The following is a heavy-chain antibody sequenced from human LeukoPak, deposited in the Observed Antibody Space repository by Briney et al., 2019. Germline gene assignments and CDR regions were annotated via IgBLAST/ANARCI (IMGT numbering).Heavy chain of an antibody. J-gene: IGHJ4*02. Sequence: GGSLRLSCAAPGFTFSSYAMSWVRQAPGKGLEWVSAISGGGSTYYADSVKGRFTIFRDNSKNTLYLQMNSLRAEDTAVYYCAKDRNSVGSSYNYWGQGTLVTVSS. CDR2: ISGGGST. CDR3: AKDRNSVGSSYNY. CDR1: GFTFSSYA. V-gene: IGHV3-23*01. D-gene: IGHD6-6*01.